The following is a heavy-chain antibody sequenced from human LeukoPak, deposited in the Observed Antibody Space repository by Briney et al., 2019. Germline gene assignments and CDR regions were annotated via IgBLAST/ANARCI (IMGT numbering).Heavy chain of an antibody. CDR2: IYYSGST. CDR3: ARAPSYDYYGSGSYYNVVPWII. Sequence: PSETLSLTCTVSGGSISSGGYYWSWIRQHPGKGLEWIGYIYYSGSTYYNPSLKSRVTISVDTSKNQFSLKLSSVTAADTAVYYCARAPSYDYYGSGSYYNVVPWIIWGQGTLVTVSS. D-gene: IGHD3-10*01. J-gene: IGHJ4*02. CDR1: GGSISSGGYY. V-gene: IGHV4-31*03.